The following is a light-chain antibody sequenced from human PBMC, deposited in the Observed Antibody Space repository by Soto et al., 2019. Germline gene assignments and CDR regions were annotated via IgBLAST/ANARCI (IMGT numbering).Light chain of an antibody. Sequence: DIQMTQSPSSLSASVGDRVNITCRASQSISSYLNCYQQKPGKAPKLLIYAASSLQSGVPSRFSGSGSGTDFTLTISSLQPEDFATYYCQQSYSTPFFGPGTKGDIK. V-gene: IGKV1-39*01. CDR2: AAS. CDR3: QQSYSTPF. J-gene: IGKJ3*01. CDR1: QSISSY.